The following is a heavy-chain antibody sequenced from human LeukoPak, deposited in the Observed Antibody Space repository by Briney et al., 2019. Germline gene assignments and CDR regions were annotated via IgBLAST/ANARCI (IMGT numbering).Heavy chain of an antibody. Sequence: GGSLRLSCAASGFTFSSYGMHWVRQAPGKGLEWLSYISNSGSSKYYADSVRGRFTISRDNAKNSLYLQMNSLRAEDTAVYYCARARVPGELNYWGQGTLVTVSS. CDR3: ARARVPGELNY. J-gene: IGHJ4*02. V-gene: IGHV3-48*04. CDR1: GFTFSSYG. CDR2: ISNSGSSK. D-gene: IGHD3-10*01.